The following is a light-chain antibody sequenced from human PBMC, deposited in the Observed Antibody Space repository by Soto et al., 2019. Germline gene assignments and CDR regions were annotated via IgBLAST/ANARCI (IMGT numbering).Light chain of an antibody. CDR2: AAS. J-gene: IGKJ1*01. CDR1: QSISSY. Sequence: DIQMTQSPSSLSASVGDRVTITCRASQSISSYLNWYQQKPGKAPKLLIYAASSLQSGAPSRFSGSGSGTDFTLTISSLQPDDFATDYCQQSYSTHPTFGQGTKVEIK. V-gene: IGKV1-39*01. CDR3: QQSYSTHPT.